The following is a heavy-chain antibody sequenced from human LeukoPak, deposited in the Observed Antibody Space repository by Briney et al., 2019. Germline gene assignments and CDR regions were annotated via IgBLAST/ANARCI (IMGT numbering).Heavy chain of an antibody. CDR1: GGSFSGYY. CDR3: ARISRDVYSY. J-gene: IGHJ4*02. CDR2: INHSGST. Sequence: SETLSLTCAVYGGSFSGYYWSWIRQPPGKGLEWIGEINHSGSTNYNPSLKSRVTISVDTSKNRFSLKLSSVTAADTAVYYCARISRDVYSYWGQGTLVTVFS. V-gene: IGHV4-34*01. D-gene: IGHD5-24*01.